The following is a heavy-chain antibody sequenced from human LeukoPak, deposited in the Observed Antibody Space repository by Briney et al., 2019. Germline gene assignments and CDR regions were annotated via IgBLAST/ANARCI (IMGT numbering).Heavy chain of an antibody. J-gene: IGHJ4*02. CDR3: AKDDDDGDHVVVDH. D-gene: IGHD4-17*01. Sequence: PGGSLRLSCAASGFTFSSYAMGWVRQAPGKGLEWVSLISGSGGSTYCADSVKGRFTVSRDNSENTEYLQMNSLRAEDTAIYYCAKDDDDGDHVVVDHWGQGTLVTVSS. V-gene: IGHV3-23*01. CDR1: GFTFSSYA. CDR2: ISGSGGST.